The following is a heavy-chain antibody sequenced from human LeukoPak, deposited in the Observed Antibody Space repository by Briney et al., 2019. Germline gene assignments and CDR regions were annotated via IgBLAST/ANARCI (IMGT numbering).Heavy chain of an antibody. Sequence: ASVKVSCKASGYTFTSYGISWVRQAPGQGLEWMGWISAYNGNTNYAQKLQGRVTMTTDTSTSTAYMELRSLRSDDTAVYYCASSTTLTLNYYYYGMDVWGQGTTVTVSS. J-gene: IGHJ6*02. CDR1: GYTFTSYG. V-gene: IGHV1-18*01. CDR3: ASSTTLTLNYYYYGMDV. CDR2: ISAYNGNT. D-gene: IGHD1-1*01.